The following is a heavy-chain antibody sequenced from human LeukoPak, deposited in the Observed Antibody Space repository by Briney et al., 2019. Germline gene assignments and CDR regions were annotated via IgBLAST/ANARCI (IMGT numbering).Heavy chain of an antibody. J-gene: IGHJ4*02. CDR3: ARDPYDSSGYGLGVTVDY. CDR1: GYSISSGYY. V-gene: IGHV4-38-2*02. D-gene: IGHD3-22*01. Sequence: SETLSLTCTVSGYSISSGYYWGWIRQPPGKGLEWIGSIYHSGSTYYNPSLKSRVTISVDTSKNQFSLKLSSVTAADTAVYYCARDPYDSSGYGLGVTVDYWGQGTLVTVSS. CDR2: IYHSGST.